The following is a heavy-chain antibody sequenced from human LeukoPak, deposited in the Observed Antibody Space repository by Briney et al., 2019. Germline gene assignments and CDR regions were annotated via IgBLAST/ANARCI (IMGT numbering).Heavy chain of an antibody. J-gene: IGHJ5*02. V-gene: IGHV6-1*01. D-gene: IGHD6-19*01. CDR3: RRDSSSARGRFHQ. CDR1: GARVSINSAT. Sequence: SPTLSLTFVFSGARVSINSATCNWVRQSPPRGIEWQGSASFRSKWFNDFAVSVKTRITIKPDTARNQFSLQLNSVTPADSAVYYCRRDSSSARGRFHQWGQGTLVTVSS. CDR2: ASFRSKWFN.